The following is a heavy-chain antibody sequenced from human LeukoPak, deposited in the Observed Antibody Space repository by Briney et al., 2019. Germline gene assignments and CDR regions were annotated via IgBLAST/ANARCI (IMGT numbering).Heavy chain of an antibody. CDR3: GTRRYGIDP. V-gene: IGHV3-74*01. J-gene: IGHJ5*02. Sequence: GGSLRLSCAASGFKFSNHWMHWVRQSPGKGLVWVGRINNDGSDTSHADSVEGRFTISRDNAENTLYLQMNSLRVEDYGTNYYGTRRYGIDPWGQGTLVTVSS. CDR2: INNDGSDT. CDR1: GFKFSNHW. D-gene: IGHD4-17*01.